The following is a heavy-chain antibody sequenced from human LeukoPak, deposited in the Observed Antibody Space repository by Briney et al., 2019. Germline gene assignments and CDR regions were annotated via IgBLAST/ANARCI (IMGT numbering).Heavy chain of an antibody. CDR3: ARGLSSLYYGSGSYNYYYGMDV. V-gene: IGHV4-34*01. D-gene: IGHD3-10*01. CDR1: GGSFSGYY. Sequence: SETLSLTCAVYGGSFSGYYWSWIRQPPGKGLEWIGEINHSGSTNYNPSLKSRVTISVDTSKNQFSLKLSSVTAADTAVYYCARGLSSLYYGSGSYNYYYGMDVWGQGTTVTVSS. CDR2: INHSGST. J-gene: IGHJ6*02.